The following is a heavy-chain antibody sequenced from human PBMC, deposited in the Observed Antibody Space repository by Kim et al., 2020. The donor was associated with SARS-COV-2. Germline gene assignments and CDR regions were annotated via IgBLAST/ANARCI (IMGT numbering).Heavy chain of an antibody. CDR3: ARDSTQWLVVNDAFDI. V-gene: IGHV4-39*07. J-gene: IGHJ3*02. CDR2: IYYSGST. CDR1: GGSISSSSYY. Sequence: SETLSLTCTVSGGSISSSSYYWGWIRQPPGKGLEWIGSIYYSGSTYYNPSLKSRVTISVDTSKNQFSLKLSSVTAADTAVYYCARDSTQWLVVNDAFDIWGQGTMVTVSS. D-gene: IGHD6-19*01.